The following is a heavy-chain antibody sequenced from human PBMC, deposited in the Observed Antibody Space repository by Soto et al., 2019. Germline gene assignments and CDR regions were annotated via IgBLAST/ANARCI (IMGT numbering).Heavy chain of an antibody. V-gene: IGHV3-21*05. D-gene: IGHD3-3*01. CDR1: GFTFSSYS. CDR3: ASFVRIRFGIN. CDR2: ISSSSSYI. Sequence: GGSLRLSCAASGFTFSSYSMNWVRQAPGKGLEWVSYISSSSSYIYYADSVKGRFTISRDNAKNSLYLQMNSLRAEDTAVYYCASFVRIRFGINWGQGTLVTVSS. J-gene: IGHJ4*02.